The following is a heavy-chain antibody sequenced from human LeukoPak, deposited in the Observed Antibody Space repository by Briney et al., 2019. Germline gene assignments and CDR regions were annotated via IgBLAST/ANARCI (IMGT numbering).Heavy chain of an antibody. D-gene: IGHD6-19*01. CDR3: AREGAVVGKGGFDY. CDR1: GGTFSSYA. J-gene: IGHJ4*02. V-gene: IGHV1-69*05. CDR2: IIPIFGTA. Sequence: SVKVSCKASGGTFSSYAISWVRQAPGQGLEWMGGIIPIFGTANYAQKFQGRVTITTDESTSTAYMELSSLRSEDTAVYYCAREGAVVGKGGFDYWGQGTLVTVSS.